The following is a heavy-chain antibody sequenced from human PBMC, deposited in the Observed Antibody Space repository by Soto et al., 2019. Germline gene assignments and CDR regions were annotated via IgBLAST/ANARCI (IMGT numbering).Heavy chain of an antibody. CDR2: TYYRSKWSI. CDR3: ARDERPYGSGSYTGIAF. D-gene: IGHD3-10*01. CDR1: GDSVSSNSAA. J-gene: IGHJ4*02. Sequence: SQTLSLTCAISGDSVSSNSAAWNWISQSPSRGLEWLGRTYYRSKWSIDYAVSVKSRITIRADTSKNQFSLQLDSVTPEDTAVYYCARDERPYGSGSYTGIAFWGQGTPVTGSS. V-gene: IGHV6-1*01.